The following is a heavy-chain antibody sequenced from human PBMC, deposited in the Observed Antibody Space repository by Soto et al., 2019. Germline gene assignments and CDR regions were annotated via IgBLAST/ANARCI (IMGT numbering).Heavy chain of an antibody. J-gene: IGHJ2*01. CDR2: ISYDGSNK. CDR3: SRDPLWGTAMVLWYFDL. CDR1: GFTFSSYA. V-gene: IGHV3-30-3*01. D-gene: IGHD5-18*01. Sequence: QVQLVESGGGVVQPGRSLRLSCAASGFTFSSYAMHWVRQAPGKGLEWVAVISYDGSNKYYADSVKGRFTISRDNSKNTLCLQMNGLRAEDTAVYYCSRDPLWGTAMVLWYFDLWGRGTLVTVSS.